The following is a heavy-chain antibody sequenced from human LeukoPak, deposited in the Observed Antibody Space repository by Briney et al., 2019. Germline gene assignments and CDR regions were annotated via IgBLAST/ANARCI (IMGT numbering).Heavy chain of an antibody. J-gene: IGHJ4*02. CDR2: IYYSGCT. D-gene: IGHD5-24*01. CDR3: ARQGRMATRGEFDY. Sequence: SETLSLTCAVSGYSISSGNYWGWIRQPPGKGLAWIGYIYYSGCTNYNPSLKSRVTISVDTSKNQFSLKLSSVTAADTAVYYGARQGRMATRGEFDYWGQGTLVTVSS. V-gene: IGHV4-61*01. CDR1: GYSISSGNY.